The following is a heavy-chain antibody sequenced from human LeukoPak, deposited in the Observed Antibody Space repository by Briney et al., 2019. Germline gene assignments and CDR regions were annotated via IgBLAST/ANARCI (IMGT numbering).Heavy chain of an antibody. V-gene: IGHV4-30-4*08. J-gene: IGHJ4*02. Sequence: SQTLSLTCTVSGGSISSGDYYWSWIRRPPGKGLEWIGYIYYSGSTYYNPSLKSRVTISVDTSKNQFSLKLSSVTAADTAVYYCARVRFWSGYYTGADYWGQGTLVTVSS. D-gene: IGHD3-3*01. CDR3: ARVRFWSGYYTGADY. CDR1: GGSISSGDYY. CDR2: IYYSGST.